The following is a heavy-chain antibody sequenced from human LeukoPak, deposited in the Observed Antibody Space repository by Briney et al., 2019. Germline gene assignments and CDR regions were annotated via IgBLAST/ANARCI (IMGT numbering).Heavy chain of an antibody. V-gene: IGHV3-21*01. Sequence: GGSLRLSCAASGFTFSSYSMNWVRQASGKGLEWVSSISSSSSYIYYADSVKGRFTISRDNAKNSLYLQMNSLRAEDTAVYYCARVGFGESYGMDVWGQGTTVTVSS. J-gene: IGHJ6*02. CDR2: ISSSSSYI. CDR1: GFTFSSYS. CDR3: ARVGFGESYGMDV. D-gene: IGHD3-10*01.